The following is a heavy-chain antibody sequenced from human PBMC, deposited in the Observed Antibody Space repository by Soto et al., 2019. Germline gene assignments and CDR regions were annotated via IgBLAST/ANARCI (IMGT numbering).Heavy chain of an antibody. CDR2: IIPIFVTA. D-gene: IGHD1-1*01. Sequence: QVQLVQSGAEVKKPGSSVKVSCKASGGTFSCYAISWVRQAPGQGLEWMGGIIPIFVTANYAQKSQGRVTITADESTSTAYMELSSLRSEDTAVYYCAREGGTTGEGYYFDYWGQGTLVTVSS. V-gene: IGHV1-69*12. CDR3: AREGGTTGEGYYFDY. CDR1: GGTFSCYA. J-gene: IGHJ4*02.